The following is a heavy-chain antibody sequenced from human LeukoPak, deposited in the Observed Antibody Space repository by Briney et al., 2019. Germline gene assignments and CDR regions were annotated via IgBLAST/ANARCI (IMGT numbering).Heavy chain of an antibody. Sequence: GGSLRLSCAASGFTFSSYGIHWVRQAPGKGLEWVAVISYLGGDHFYAESVKGRFTISRDNSNKRVFLQMNSLRGEDTAIYYCAKDRSSGPHYYYGMDVWGRGTTVIVSS. CDR2: ISYLGGDH. CDR1: GFTFSSYG. V-gene: IGHV3-30*18. D-gene: IGHD6-25*01. CDR3: AKDRSSGPHYYYGMDV. J-gene: IGHJ6*02.